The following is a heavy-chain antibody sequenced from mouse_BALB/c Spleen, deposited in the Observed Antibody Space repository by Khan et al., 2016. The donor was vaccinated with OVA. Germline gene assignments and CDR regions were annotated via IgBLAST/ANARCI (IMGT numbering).Heavy chain of an antibody. Sequence: QEVQSGPELKKPGETVKISCKASGYTFTDYSMHWVKQAPGKGLKWMGWINTETGEPTYADDFKGRFAFSLETSASTAYLQINNLQNEDTATYFCARDRYDYFDYWGQGTTLTVSS. CDR3: ARDRYDYFDY. CDR2: INTETGEP. J-gene: IGHJ2*01. D-gene: IGHD2-14*01. CDR1: GYTFTDYS. V-gene: IGHV9-2-1*01.